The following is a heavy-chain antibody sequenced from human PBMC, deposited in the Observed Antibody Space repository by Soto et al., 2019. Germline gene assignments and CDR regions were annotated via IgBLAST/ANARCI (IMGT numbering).Heavy chain of an antibody. V-gene: IGHV4-39*01. D-gene: IGHD1-1*01. CDR2: IYYSGST. Sequence: SETLSLTCTVSGGSISSSSYYWGWIRQPPGKGLEWIGSIYYSGSTYYNPSLKSRVTISVDTSKNQFSLKLSSVTAADTAVYYCARAQGVHPGWFDPWGQGTLVTVSS. CDR1: GGSISSSSYY. CDR3: ARAQGVHPGWFDP. J-gene: IGHJ5*02.